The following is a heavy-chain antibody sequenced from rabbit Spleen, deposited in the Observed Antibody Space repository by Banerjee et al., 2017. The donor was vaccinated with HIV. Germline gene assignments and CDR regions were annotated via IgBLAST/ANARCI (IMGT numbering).Heavy chain of an antibody. J-gene: IGHJ4*01. CDR3: ARDRPGGDNFDL. Sequence: QELLVESGGDLVKPGASLTLTCKASGFDFSRSDWICWVRQAPGKGLEWIACIDIGSPGNTYYASWAKGRFTISRTSSTTVTLQMTSLTAADTATYFCARDRPGGDNFDLWGQGTLVTVS. D-gene: IGHD3-1*01. CDR1: GFDFSRSDW. CDR2: IDIGSPGNT. V-gene: IGHV1S45*01.